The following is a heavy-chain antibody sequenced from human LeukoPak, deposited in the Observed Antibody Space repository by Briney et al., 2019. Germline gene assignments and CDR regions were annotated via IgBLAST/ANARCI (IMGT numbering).Heavy chain of an antibody. V-gene: IGHV3-30*03. Sequence: PGRSLRLSCAGSGFTFSNYGMHWVRQAPGKGLEWMAVISYDGGNKNYADSVKGRFTISRDNSKNTLYLQMNSLRAEDTAVYYCARHWEGVESDAFDIWGQGTMVTVSS. CDR2: ISYDGGNK. J-gene: IGHJ3*02. CDR3: ARHWEGVESDAFDI. CDR1: GFTFSNYG. D-gene: IGHD1-26*01.